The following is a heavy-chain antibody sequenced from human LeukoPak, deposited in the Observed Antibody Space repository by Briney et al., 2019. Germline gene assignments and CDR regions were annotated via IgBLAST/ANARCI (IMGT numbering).Heavy chain of an antibody. Sequence: PGGSLRLSCAASGFTFSSYSMNWVRQAPGKGLEWVSYISSSSSTIYYADSVKGRFTISRDNSKNTLYLQMNSLRAEDTAVYYCAKDVGTIAVAGTFDYWGQGTLVTVSS. CDR2: ISSSSSTI. CDR1: GFTFSSYS. J-gene: IGHJ4*02. CDR3: AKDVGTIAVAGTFDY. D-gene: IGHD6-19*01. V-gene: IGHV3-48*01.